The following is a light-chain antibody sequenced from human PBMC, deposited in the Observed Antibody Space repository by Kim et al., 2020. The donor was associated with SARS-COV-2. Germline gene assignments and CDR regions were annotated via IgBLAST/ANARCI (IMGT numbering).Light chain of an antibody. V-gene: IGKV3-11*01. Sequence: EIVLPQSPATLSLSPGERATLSCRASQSVASFLAWYQQKPGQAPRLLIYDAPKTATGIPARFSGSASGTDFTLTISSLEPEDFAVYYCQERSNWAGLGFGGGTTVDI. J-gene: IGKJ4*01. CDR3: QERSNWAGLG. CDR1: QSVASF. CDR2: DAP.